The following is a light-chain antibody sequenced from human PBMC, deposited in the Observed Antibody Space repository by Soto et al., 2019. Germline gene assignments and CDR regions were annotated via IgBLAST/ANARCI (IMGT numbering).Light chain of an antibody. CDR3: QQRNSWPPIT. CDR2: DAS. CDR1: QSVRTY. Sequence: ETVLTQSPGTLSLSPGERATLSCRASQSVRTYLAWYQVKPGQAPRLLIYDASSRASGVPARFSGSGSGTDFTLTISSLEPEDFALYYCQQRNSWPPITFGQGTRLEIK. J-gene: IGKJ5*01. V-gene: IGKV3-11*01.